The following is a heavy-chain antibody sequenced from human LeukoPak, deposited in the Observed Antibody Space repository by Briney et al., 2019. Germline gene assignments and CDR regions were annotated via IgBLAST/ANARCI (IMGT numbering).Heavy chain of an antibody. V-gene: IGHV3-23*01. J-gene: IGHJ4*02. CDR1: GFTLSSYG. Sequence: PGGSLRLACAASGFTLSSYGMSWVRHAPGKGREWVSDISGSGGSTYYADSVKGRFTISRDNSKNTLYLQMNSLRAEDTAVYYCARIFWSGYPLNWGQGTLVTVSS. CDR2: ISGSGGST. CDR3: ARIFWSGYPLN. D-gene: IGHD3-3*01.